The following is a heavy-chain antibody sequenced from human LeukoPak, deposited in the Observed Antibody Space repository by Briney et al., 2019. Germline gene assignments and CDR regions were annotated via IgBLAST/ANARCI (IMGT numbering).Heavy chain of an antibody. J-gene: IGHJ6*02. CDR1: GYSFTTYW. CDR3: ARSIPYSSSSLHYYYYGMDV. V-gene: IGHV5-51*01. Sequence: GESLKISCKGSGYSFTTYWIGWVRQMPGKGLEWMGITYPGDSDTRYSPSFQGQVTISADKSISTAYLQWSSLKASDTAMYYCARSIPYSSSSLHYYYYGMDVWGQGTTVTVSS. CDR2: TYPGDSDT. D-gene: IGHD6-6*01.